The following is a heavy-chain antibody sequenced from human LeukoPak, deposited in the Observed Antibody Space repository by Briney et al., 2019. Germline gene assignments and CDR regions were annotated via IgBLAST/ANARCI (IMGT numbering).Heavy chain of an antibody. Sequence: SETLSLTCTVSGTSISSHDWSWIRQPAGKGLEWIGRLYNSGSTKYNPSLKSRVSMSVDTSKNQFSLKLSSVTAADTAVYFYATGESLDYWGQGTLVTVSS. CDR3: ATGESLDY. CDR1: GTSISSHD. CDR2: LYNSGST. V-gene: IGHV4-4*07. J-gene: IGHJ4*02. D-gene: IGHD1-14*01.